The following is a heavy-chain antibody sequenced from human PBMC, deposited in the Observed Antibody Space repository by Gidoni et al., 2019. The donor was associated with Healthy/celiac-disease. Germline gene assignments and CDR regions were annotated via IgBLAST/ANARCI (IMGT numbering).Heavy chain of an antibody. CDR1: GGSFSGYY. V-gene: IGHV4-34*01. CDR3: ASAGIAAAGSGYYYYGMDV. J-gene: IGHJ6*02. Sequence: QVQLQQWGAGLLKPSETLSLTCAVYGGSFSGYYWSWIRQPPGKGLEWIGEINHSGSTNYNPSLKSRVTISVDTSKNQFSLKLSSVTAADTAVYYCASAGIAAAGSGYYYYGMDVWGQGTTVTVSS. D-gene: IGHD6-13*01. CDR2: INHSGST.